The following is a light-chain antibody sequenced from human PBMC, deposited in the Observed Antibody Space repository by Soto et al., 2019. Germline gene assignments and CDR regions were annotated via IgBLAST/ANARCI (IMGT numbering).Light chain of an antibody. V-gene: IGKV1-5*03. CDR1: QSISSW. J-gene: IGKJ1*01. CDR2: KAS. CDR3: QQYNISPT. Sequence: DIQMTQSPSTLSASVGDRVTITCRASQSISSWLAWYQQKPGKAPKLLIYKASSSESGLPSRFTCSGSGTEFSLTIISLHPDFLPTYYFQQYNISPTFGQRTKVEIK.